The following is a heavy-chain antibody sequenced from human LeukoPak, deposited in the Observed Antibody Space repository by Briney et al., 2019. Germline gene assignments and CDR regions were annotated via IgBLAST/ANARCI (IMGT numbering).Heavy chain of an antibody. CDR3: ANSYDSSGYYYYY. D-gene: IGHD3-22*01. V-gene: IGHV1-69*04. CDR2: IIPILGIA. J-gene: IGHJ4*02. Sequence: SVKVSCKASGGTFSSYAISWVRQAPGQGLEWLGRIIPILGIANYAQKFQGRVTITADKSTSTAYMELSSLRSEDTAVYYCANSYDSSGYYYYYWGQGTLVTVSS. CDR1: GGTFSSYA.